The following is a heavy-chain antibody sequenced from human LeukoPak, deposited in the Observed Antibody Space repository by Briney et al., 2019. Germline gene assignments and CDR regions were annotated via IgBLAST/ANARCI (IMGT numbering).Heavy chain of an antibody. D-gene: IGHD3-10*02. V-gene: IGHV3-48*03. CDR2: ISSSGSTI. CDR3: AELGITMIGGV. J-gene: IGHJ6*04. Sequence: PGGSLRLSCAASGFTFSSYEMNWVRQAPGKGPEWVSYISSSGSTIYYAESVKGRFTISRDNAKNSLYLQMNSLRAEDTAVYCCAELGITMIGGVWGKGTTVTISS. CDR1: GFTFSSYE.